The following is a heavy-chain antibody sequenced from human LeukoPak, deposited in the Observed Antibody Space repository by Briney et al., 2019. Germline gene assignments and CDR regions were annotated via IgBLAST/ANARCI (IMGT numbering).Heavy chain of an antibody. D-gene: IGHD6-6*01. Sequence: GGSLRLSCAASGFSFDDYAMHWVRQAPGKGLEWVSGISWNSGSIGYADSVKGRFTISRDNAKNSLYLQMNSLRAEDTALYYCAKDGALSTAARPSYFDYWGQGTLVTVSS. CDR3: AKDGALSTAARPSYFDY. J-gene: IGHJ4*02. CDR1: GFSFDDYA. CDR2: ISWNSGSI. V-gene: IGHV3-9*01.